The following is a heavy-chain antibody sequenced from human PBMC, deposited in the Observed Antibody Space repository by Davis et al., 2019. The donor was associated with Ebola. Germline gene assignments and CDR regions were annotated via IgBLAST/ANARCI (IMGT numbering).Heavy chain of an antibody. D-gene: IGHD1-1*01. CDR1: RYTLTSHG. V-gene: IGHV1-18*04. J-gene: IGHJ5*02. CDR3: ARAQFPTTSDP. CDR2: INPHNGNT. Sequence: ASVKVSCKASRYTLTSHGITWVRQAPGQGLEWMGWINPHNGNTNYAQNVQGRVTMTTDTSTSTAYMEVGSLRSDDTAVYYCARAQFPTTSDPWGQGTLVTVSS.